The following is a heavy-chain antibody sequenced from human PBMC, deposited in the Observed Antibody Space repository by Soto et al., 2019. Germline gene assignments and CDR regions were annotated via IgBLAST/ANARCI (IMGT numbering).Heavy chain of an antibody. Sequence: SETLSLTCSVSGGSISSSSYFWGWIRQPPGKGLEWIGSIYYSGSTYYNPSLKSRVTVSVDTSKNQYSLKLSSVTAADTAVYYWARPPSDFWFATWGQGTLVTVSS. CDR2: IYYSGST. V-gene: IGHV4-39*01. D-gene: IGHD2-21*02. CDR1: GGSISSSSYF. J-gene: IGHJ5*02. CDR3: ARPPSDFWFAT.